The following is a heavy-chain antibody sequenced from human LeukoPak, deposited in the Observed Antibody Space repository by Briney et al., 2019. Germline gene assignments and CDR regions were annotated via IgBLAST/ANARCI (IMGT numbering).Heavy chain of an antibody. V-gene: IGHV3-48*03. CDR1: GFTFSSYX. CDR3: AREVXSGYYYMDV. CDR2: XXXSGSTI. J-gene: IGHJ6*03. D-gene: IGHD2-21*01. Sequence: PGGSLRLSCAASGFTFSSYXXXXXXXXXXXXXXXXXYXXXSGSTIYYADSXXXXXTXSXXXXXXSLYLQMNSLRAEDTAVYYCAREVXSGYYYMDVWGKGTTVTVSS.